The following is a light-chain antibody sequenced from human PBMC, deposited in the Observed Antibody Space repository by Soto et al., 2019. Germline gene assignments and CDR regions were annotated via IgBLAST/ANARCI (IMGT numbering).Light chain of an antibody. CDR1: QSISSW. Sequence: DIQMTQSPSTLSASVGDRVTVTCRASQSISSWLAWYQQKPGKAPKLLIYKASNLETGVPSRFSGSGSGTEFTLTISSLQPDDVATYYCLHSRTCGQGTKVEVK. CDR2: KAS. V-gene: IGKV1-5*03. CDR3: LHSRT. J-gene: IGKJ1*01.